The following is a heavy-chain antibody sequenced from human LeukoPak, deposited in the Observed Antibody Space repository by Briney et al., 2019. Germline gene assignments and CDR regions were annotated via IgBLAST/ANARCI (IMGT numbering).Heavy chain of an antibody. D-gene: IGHD1-26*01. V-gene: IGHV3-33*06. CDR1: GFTFSSYG. J-gene: IGHJ4*02. Sequence: GGSLRLSCAASGFTFSSYGMHWVRQAPGKGLEWVAVIWYDGNNKYYADSVKGRFTTSRDNSQNTLYLQMNSLRVEDTAVYYCAKDTGLVAATRYYFDYWGQGTLVTVSS. CDR3: AKDTGLVAATRYYFDY. CDR2: IWYDGNNK.